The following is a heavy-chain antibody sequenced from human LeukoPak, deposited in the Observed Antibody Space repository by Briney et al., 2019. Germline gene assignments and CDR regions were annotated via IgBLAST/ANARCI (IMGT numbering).Heavy chain of an antibody. CDR2: ISYDGSNK. J-gene: IGHJ6*02. CDR1: GFTFSSYG. Sequence: PGRSLRLSCAASGFTFSSYGMHWVRQAPGKGLEWVAVISYDGSNKYYADSVKGRFTISRDNSKNTLYLQMNSLRAEDTAVYYCATTLSTSYRAAAYYYGMDVWGQGTTVTVSS. D-gene: IGHD2-2*01. V-gene: IGHV3-30*03. CDR3: ATTLSTSYRAAAYYYGMDV.